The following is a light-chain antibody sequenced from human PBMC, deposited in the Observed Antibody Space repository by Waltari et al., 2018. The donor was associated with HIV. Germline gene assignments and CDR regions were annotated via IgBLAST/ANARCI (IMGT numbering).Light chain of an antibody. J-gene: IGLJ2*01. CDR1: SSDIDGPNY. Sequence: QSALTQPAAVSGSPGQSITIYCTETSSDIDGPNYVAWYQQHPGKAPKLIIYDVRNRPFGFSSRFSGSKSGITASLTIAGLQAEDEPDYYCTTYTSNPTDTAAVLGGGTKLTAL. CDR3: TTYTSNPTDTAAV. V-gene: IGLV2-14*03. CDR2: DVR.